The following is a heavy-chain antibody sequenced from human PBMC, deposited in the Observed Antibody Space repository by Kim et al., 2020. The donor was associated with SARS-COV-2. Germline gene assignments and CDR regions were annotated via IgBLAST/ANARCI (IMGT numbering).Heavy chain of an antibody. J-gene: IGHJ5*02. CDR2: IIPIFGTA. V-gene: IGHV1-69*13. Sequence: SVKVSCKASGGTFSSYAISWVRQAPGQGLEWMGGIIPIFGTANYAQKFQGRVTITADESTSTAYMELSSLRSEDTAVYYCARAPRSVYGADIGVVVAATFSWFDPWGQGTLVTVSS. D-gene: IGHD2-15*01. CDR1: GGTFSSYA. CDR3: ARAPRSVYGADIGVVVAATFSWFDP.